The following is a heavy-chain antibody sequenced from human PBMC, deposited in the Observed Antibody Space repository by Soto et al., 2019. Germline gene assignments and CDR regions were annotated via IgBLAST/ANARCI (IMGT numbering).Heavy chain of an antibody. CDR2: IYYSGST. J-gene: IGHJ4*02. V-gene: IGHV4-61*01. Sequence: PSETLCLTCTVSRGSVSSGSYYWSWIRQPPGKGLEWIGYIYYSGSTNYNPSLKSRVTISVDTSKNQFSLKLSSVTAADTAVYYWARGQPMTYFFDYWGQGT. CDR1: RGSVSSGSYY. CDR3: ARGQPMTYFFDY.